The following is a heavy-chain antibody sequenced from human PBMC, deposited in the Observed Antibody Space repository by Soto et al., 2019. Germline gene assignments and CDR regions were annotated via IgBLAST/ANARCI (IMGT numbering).Heavy chain of an antibody. V-gene: IGHV3-9*01. CDR2: ISWNSGSR. CDR1: GFTFDDYA. Sequence: EVQVVESGGGLVQPGMSLRLSCAASGFTFDDYAMHWVRQAPGKGLEWVSGISWNSGSRDYAVSVKGRFTISRDNAKNSLYLEMNSLRAEDTALYYCAKEQFGMSAPGTALFDHWGQGTQVTVSS. CDR3: AKEQFGMSAPGTALFDH. D-gene: IGHD6-13*01. J-gene: IGHJ4*02.